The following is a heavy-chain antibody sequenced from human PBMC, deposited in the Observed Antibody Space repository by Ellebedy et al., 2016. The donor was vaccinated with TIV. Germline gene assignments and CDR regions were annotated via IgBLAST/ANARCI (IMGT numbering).Heavy chain of an antibody. Sequence: ASVKVSXKASRYTFTSYDIHWVRQAPGQGLEWMGWVNPNSGYTGYAQMFQGRVTMTRNTSINTAYMELRSLRSDDTAVYYCGTPMVGDFSYYYMDVWGKGITVTVSS. D-gene: IGHD5-18*01. J-gene: IGHJ6*03. CDR3: GTPMVGDFSYYYMDV. V-gene: IGHV1-8*01. CDR2: VNPNSGYT. CDR1: RYTFTSYD.